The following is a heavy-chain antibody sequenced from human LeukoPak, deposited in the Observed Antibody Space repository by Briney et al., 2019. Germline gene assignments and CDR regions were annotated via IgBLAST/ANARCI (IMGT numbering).Heavy chain of an antibody. CDR1: GGTFSSYA. D-gene: IGHD3-10*01. V-gene: IGHV1-69*13. J-gene: IGHJ6*04. CDR3: ARAYGSGSYSYYYYGMDA. CDR2: IIPIFGTA. Sequence: ASVKVSCKASGGTFSSYAISWVRQAPGQGLEWMGGIIPIFGTANYAQKFQGRVTITADESTSTAYMELSSLRSEDTAVYYCARAYGSGSYSYYYYGMDAWGKGTTVTVSS.